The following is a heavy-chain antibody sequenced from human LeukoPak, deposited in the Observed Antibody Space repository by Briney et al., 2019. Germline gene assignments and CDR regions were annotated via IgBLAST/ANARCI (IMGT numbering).Heavy chain of an antibody. CDR2: IYSGGST. Sequence: GGSLRLSCAASGFTVSSNYMSWVRQAPGKGLEWVSVIYSGGSTYYADSVKGRFTISRDNSKNTLYLQMNSLRAEDTAVYYCARVVVVAATLCNWFDPWGQGTLVTVSS. CDR3: ARVVVVAATLCNWFDP. CDR1: GFTVSSNY. J-gene: IGHJ5*02. D-gene: IGHD2-15*01. V-gene: IGHV3-53*01.